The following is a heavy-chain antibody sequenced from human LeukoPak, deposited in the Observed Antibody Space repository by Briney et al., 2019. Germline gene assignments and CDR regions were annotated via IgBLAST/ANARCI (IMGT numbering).Heavy chain of an antibody. CDR1: GFIFRNYW. CDR2: IKEDGSEK. V-gene: IGHV3-7*01. D-gene: IGHD3-16*02. CDR3: ARGVIIRGRLVP. J-gene: IGHJ5*02. Sequence: PGGSLRLSCAASGFIFRNYWMSWVRQAPGKGLEWVANIKEDGSEKYYVESVKGRFTISRDNAKNSLYLQMSSLRAEDTAVYYCARGVIIRGRLVPWGQGTLVTVSS.